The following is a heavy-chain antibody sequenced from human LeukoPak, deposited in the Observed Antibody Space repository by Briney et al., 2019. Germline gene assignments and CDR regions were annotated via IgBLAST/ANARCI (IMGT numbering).Heavy chain of an antibody. J-gene: IGHJ1*01. D-gene: IGHD1-26*01. CDR3: ARGGESYHERAEYFQH. V-gene: IGHV3-30-3*01. CDR2: ISYDGSNK. CDR1: GFTFSSYA. Sequence: PGRSLRLSCAASGFTFSSYAMHWVRQAPGKGLEWVAVISYDGSNKYYADSVKGRFTISRDNSKNTLYLQMNSLRAEDTAVYYCARGGESYHERAEYFQHWGQGTLVTVSS.